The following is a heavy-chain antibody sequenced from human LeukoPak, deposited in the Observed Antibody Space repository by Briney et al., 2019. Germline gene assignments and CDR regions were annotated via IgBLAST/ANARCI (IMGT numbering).Heavy chain of an antibody. CDR3: AREGGRRITIFGVVTEAWFDP. CDR1: GGSISSGGYY. V-gene: IGHV4-31*03. D-gene: IGHD3-3*01. J-gene: IGHJ5*02. Sequence: PPQTLSLTCTVSGGSISSGGYYWSWIRQHPGKGLEWIGYIYYSGSTYYNPSLKSRVTISVDTSKNQFSLKLSSVTAADTAVYYCAREGGRRITIFGVVTEAWFDPWGQGTLVTVSS. CDR2: IYYSGST.